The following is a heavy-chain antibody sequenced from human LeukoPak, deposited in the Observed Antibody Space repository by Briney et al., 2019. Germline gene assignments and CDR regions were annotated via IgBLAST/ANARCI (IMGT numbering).Heavy chain of an antibody. Sequence: TGGSLRLSCAASGFTFSSYAMHWVRQAPGKGLEWVAVISYDGSNKYYADSVKGRFTISRDNSKNTLYLQMNSLRAEDTAVYYCARDPDTYYDFWSGYYPDYWGQGTLVTVSS. J-gene: IGHJ4*02. CDR3: ARDPDTYYDFWSGYYPDY. CDR1: GFTFSSYA. D-gene: IGHD3-3*01. V-gene: IGHV3-30-3*01. CDR2: ISYDGSNK.